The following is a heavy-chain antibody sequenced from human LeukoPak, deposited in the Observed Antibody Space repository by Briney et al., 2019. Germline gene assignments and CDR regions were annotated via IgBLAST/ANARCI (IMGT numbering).Heavy chain of an antibody. CDR1: GYTFTSYD. CDR3: ARDSRYYYDSSVPFDY. V-gene: IGHV1-18*01. J-gene: IGHJ4*02. D-gene: IGHD3-22*01. Sequence: ASVKVSCKASGYTFTSYDIGWVRQAPGQGLEWMGWISAYNGNTNYAQKLQGRVTMTTDTSTSTAYMELRSLRSDDTAVYYCARDSRYYYDSSVPFDYWGQGTLVTVSS. CDR2: ISAYNGNT.